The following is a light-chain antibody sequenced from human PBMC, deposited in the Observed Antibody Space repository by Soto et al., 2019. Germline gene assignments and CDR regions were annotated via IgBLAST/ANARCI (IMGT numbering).Light chain of an antibody. V-gene: IGLV2-14*01. J-gene: IGLJ1*01. CDR2: EVS. CDR3: SSHTTYSTRV. CDR1: SSDIGSYNY. Sequence: QSVLTQPASVSGSPGQSIAISCTGTSSDIGSYNYVSWYQQHPGKAPKLMIHEVSNRPSGVSDRFSGSKSGNTASLTISGLQADDEADYYCSSHTTYSTRVLGTGTKVTV.